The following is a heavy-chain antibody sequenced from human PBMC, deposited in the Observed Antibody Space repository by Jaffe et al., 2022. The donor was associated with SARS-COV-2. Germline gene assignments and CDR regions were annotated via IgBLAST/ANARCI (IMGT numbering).Heavy chain of an antibody. D-gene: IGHD3-9*01. V-gene: IGHV3-74*01. Sequence: EVQLVESGGGLVQPGGSLRLSCAASGFTFSSFWMHWVRQAPGKGPVWVSRVNPEGTFTSYADSVKGRFTISRDNAKNTLSLQMNSVRAEDTAIYYCTRDFTGYHEYWGQGAQVNVSS. CDR3: TRDFTGYHEY. J-gene: IGHJ4*02. CDR1: GFTFSSFW. CDR2: VNPEGTFT.